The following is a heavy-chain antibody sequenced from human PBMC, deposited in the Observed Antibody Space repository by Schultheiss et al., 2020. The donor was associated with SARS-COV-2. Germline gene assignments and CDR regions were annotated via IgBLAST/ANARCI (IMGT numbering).Heavy chain of an antibody. Sequence: GGSLRLSCAASGFTFSSYWMHWVRQAPGKGLVWVSRINSDGSSTSYADSVKGRFTISRDNAKNTLYLQMNSLRAEDTAVYYCARPYYSQWLVMGEYYFDYWGQGTLVTVSS. CDR3: ARPYYSQWLVMGEYYFDY. D-gene: IGHD6-19*01. CDR1: GFTFSSYW. J-gene: IGHJ4*02. CDR2: INSDGSST. V-gene: IGHV3-74*01.